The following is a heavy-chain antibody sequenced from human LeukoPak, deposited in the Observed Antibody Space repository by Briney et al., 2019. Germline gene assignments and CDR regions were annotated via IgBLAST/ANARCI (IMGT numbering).Heavy chain of an antibody. Sequence: PGGSLRLSCAASGFTVSSNYMSWVRQAPGKGLEWVSVIYTDSSAYYADSVKGRFTISRDTSKNTLFLRMNSLRPDDTAVYYCARNRAGLSTNWFDPWGQGTLVTVSS. V-gene: IGHV3-66*01. CDR1: GFTVSSNY. J-gene: IGHJ5*02. CDR3: ARNRAGLSTNWFDP. CDR2: IYTDSSA. D-gene: IGHD6-19*01.